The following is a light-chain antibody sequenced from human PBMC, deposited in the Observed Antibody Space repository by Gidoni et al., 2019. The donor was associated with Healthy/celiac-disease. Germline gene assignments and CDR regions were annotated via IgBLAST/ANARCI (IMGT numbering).Light chain of an antibody. CDR2: GAS. CDR3: QQYGSSPALT. V-gene: IGKV3-20*01. J-gene: IGKJ4*01. CDR1: QSVSSSY. Sequence: EIVFTHSPGTLSLSPGERATLSCRASQSVSSSYLAWYQQKPGQAPRLLIYGASSRATGIPDRFSGSGSGTDFTITISRLEPEDFAVYYCQQYGSSPALTFGGGTKVEIK.